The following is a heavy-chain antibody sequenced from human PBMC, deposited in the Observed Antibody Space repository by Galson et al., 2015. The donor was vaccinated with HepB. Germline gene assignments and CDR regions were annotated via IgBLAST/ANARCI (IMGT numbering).Heavy chain of an antibody. CDR2: ISYDGSNK. J-gene: IGHJ3*02. Sequence: SLRLSCAASGFTFSSYAMHWVRQAPGKGLEWVAVISYDGSNKYYADSVKGRFTISRDNSKNTLYLQMNSLRAEDTAVYYCAREYSSPVEGAFDIWGQGTMVTVSS. D-gene: IGHD6-13*01. V-gene: IGHV3-30-3*01. CDR3: AREYSSPVEGAFDI. CDR1: GFTFSSYA.